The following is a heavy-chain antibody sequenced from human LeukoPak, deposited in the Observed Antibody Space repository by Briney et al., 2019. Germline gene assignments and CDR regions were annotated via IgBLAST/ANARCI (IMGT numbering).Heavy chain of an antibody. CDR2: ISYDGSDK. V-gene: IGHV3-30*01. D-gene: IGHD6-13*01. J-gene: IGHJ4*02. CDR3: ARDVSGSSYYYLDY. CDR1: GFTFSSYA. Sequence: GGSLRLSCAASGFTFSSYAMHWVRQAPGKGLEWVAVISYDGSDKYSADSVKGRFTISRDNSKNTLYLQMNSLRAEDTAVYYCARDVSGSSYYYLDYWGQGTPVTVSS.